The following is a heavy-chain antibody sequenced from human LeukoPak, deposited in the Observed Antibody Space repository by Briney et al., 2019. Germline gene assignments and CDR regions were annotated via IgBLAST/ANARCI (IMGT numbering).Heavy chain of an antibody. Sequence: PGRSLRLSCAASGFTFRMYAMTWVRQAPGKGLEWVSAISGGVGSTYYADSVKGRFTISRDNSKNTLYLQMNNLRAEDTAVYYCASNYYDSSGPNYFDYRGQGTLVTVSS. V-gene: IGHV3-23*01. D-gene: IGHD3-22*01. CDR1: GFTFRMYA. CDR2: ISGGVGST. CDR3: ASNYYDSSGPNYFDY. J-gene: IGHJ4*02.